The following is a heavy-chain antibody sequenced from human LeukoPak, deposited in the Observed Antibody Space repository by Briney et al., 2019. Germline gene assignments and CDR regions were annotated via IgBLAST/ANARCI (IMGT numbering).Heavy chain of an antibody. CDR2: IYYSGST. V-gene: IGHV4-31*03. J-gene: IGHJ4*02. CDR1: GGSISSGGYY. CDR3: ARGGAHGDYVGY. D-gene: IGHD4-17*01. Sequence: PSQTLSLTCTVSGGSISSGGYYWSWIRQHPGKGLEWIGYIYYSGSTYYNPSLKSRVTISVDTSKNQFSLKLSSVTAADTAAYYCARGGAHGDYVGYWGQGTLVTVSS.